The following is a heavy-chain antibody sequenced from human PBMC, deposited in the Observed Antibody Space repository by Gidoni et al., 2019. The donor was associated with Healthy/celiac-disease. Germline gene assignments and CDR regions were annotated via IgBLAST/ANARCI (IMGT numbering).Heavy chain of an antibody. D-gene: IGHD3-22*01. Sequence: QVQLVESGGGLVKPGGSLRLPCAASGFPFSDYYMSWIRQAPGKGLEWVSYISSSSSYTNYADSVKGRFTISRDNAKNSLYLQMNSLRAEDTAVYYCARARYYDSSGYFDYWGQGTLVTVSS. CDR1: GFPFSDYY. CDR3: ARARYYDSSGYFDY. CDR2: ISSSSSYT. J-gene: IGHJ4*02. V-gene: IGHV3-11*06.